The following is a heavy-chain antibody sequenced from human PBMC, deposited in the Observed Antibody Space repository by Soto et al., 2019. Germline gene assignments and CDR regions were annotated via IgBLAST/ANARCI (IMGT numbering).Heavy chain of an antibody. CDR1: GGSISSGGYY. J-gene: IGHJ6*03. CDR2: IYYSGST. CDR3: ARELSPNDYGDRSSVSYYYMDV. V-gene: IGHV4-31*03. Sequence: PSETLSLTCTVSGGSISSGGYYWSWIPQHPGKGLEWIGYIYYSGSTYYNPSLKSRVTISVDTSKNQCSLKLSSVTAADTAVYYCARELSPNDYGDRSSVSYYYMDVWGKGTTGTVFS. D-gene: IGHD4-17*01.